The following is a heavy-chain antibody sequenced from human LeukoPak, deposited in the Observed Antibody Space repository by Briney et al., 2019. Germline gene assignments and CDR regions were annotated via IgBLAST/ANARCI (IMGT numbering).Heavy chain of an antibody. CDR2: ISSRRSTI. CDR1: GFTFSSYS. D-gene: IGHD3-3*01. J-gene: IGHJ3*02. V-gene: IGHV3-48*01. CDR3: ARDANEGTTYDFWSGYYSRDDAFDI. Sequence: GGSLRLSCAASGFTFSSYSMNWVRQAPGKGLEWVSYISSRRSTISYADSWKGRFTISRDNAKKSLYLQMSSLRAEDTAVYYCARDANEGTTYDFWSGYYSRDDAFDIWGQGTMVTVSS.